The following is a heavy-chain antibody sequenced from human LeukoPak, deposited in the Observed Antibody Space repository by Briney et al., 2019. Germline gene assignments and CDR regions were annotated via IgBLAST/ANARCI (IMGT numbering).Heavy chain of an antibody. CDR2: IYHSGST. Sequence: SETLSLTCTVSGGSISSSSYYWGWIRQPPGKGLEWIGSIYHSGSTYYNPSLKSRVTISVDTSKNQFSLKLSSVTAADTAVYYCAREKVEYYDILTGYYYYYYYMDVWGKGTTVTVSS. J-gene: IGHJ6*03. CDR1: GGSISSSSYY. CDR3: AREKVEYYDILTGYYYYYYYMDV. V-gene: IGHV4-39*07. D-gene: IGHD3-9*01.